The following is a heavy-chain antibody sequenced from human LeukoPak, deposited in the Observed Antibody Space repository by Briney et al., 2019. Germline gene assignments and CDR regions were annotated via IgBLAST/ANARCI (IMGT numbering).Heavy chain of an antibody. J-gene: IGHJ1*01. Sequence: SETLSLTCAVYGGSFSGYYWSWIRQPPGKGLEWIGEINHSGSTNYNPSLKSRVTISVDTSKNQFSLKLSSVTAADTAVYYCARPRDATGYYSSSWTPRRYFQHWGQGTLVTVSS. CDR3: ARPRDATGYYSSSWTPRRYFQH. D-gene: IGHD6-13*01. CDR2: INHSGST. CDR1: GGSFSGYY. V-gene: IGHV4-34*01.